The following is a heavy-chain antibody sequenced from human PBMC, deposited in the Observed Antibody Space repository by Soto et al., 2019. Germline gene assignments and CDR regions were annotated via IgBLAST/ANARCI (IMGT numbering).Heavy chain of an antibody. CDR1: GFTFSDYY. CDR3: ARDYERQGSGYYYYGMDV. J-gene: IGHJ6*02. V-gene: IGHV3-11*01. D-gene: IGHD2-15*01. CDR2: ISSSGSTI. Sequence: GGSLRLSCAASGFTFSDYYMSWIRQAPGKGLEWVSYISSSGSTIYYADSVKGRFTISRDNAKNSLYLQMNSLRAEDTAVYYCARDYERQGSGYYYYGMDVWGQGTTVTVSS.